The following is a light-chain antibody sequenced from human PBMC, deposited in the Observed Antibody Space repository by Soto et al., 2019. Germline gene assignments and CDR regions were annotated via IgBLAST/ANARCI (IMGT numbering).Light chain of an antibody. V-gene: IGLV2-14*03. CDR3: SSYTSGSTVV. J-gene: IGLJ3*02. CDR2: DVS. Sequence: QSALTQPASVSGSPGQSITISCTGTSSDVGGYNSVSWYQQHPGKAPKFMIHDVSNRPSGVSNRFSGSKSGNTASLTISGLQAEDEADYYCSSYTSGSTVVFGGGTKVTVL. CDR1: SSDVGGYNS.